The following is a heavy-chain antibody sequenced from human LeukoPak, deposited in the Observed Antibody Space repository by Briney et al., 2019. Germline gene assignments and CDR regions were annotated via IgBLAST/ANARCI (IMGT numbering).Heavy chain of an antibody. CDR1: GGTFSSYA. CDR2: IIPILGTA. Sequence: SVKVSCKASGGTFSSYAISWVRQAPGQGLEWMGGIIPILGTANYAQKFQGRVTITADESTSTAYMGLSSLRSEDTAVYYCARGDYYDILTGLDPWGQGTLVTVSS. CDR3: ARGDYYDILTGLDP. V-gene: IGHV1-69*13. J-gene: IGHJ5*02. D-gene: IGHD3-9*01.